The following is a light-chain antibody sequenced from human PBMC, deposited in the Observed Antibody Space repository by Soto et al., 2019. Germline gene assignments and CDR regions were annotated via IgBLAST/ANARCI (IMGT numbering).Light chain of an antibody. CDR1: SSDVGSHNF. CDR2: EVT. V-gene: IGLV2-23*02. J-gene: IGLJ2*01. CDR3: CSYAGTTTWV. Sequence: QSALTQPASVSGSPGQSITISCTGTSSDVGSHNFVSWYQQRPGKAPKRMIFEVTKRPSGVSSRFSASKSGNTASLTISGVQAEDEADYYCCSYAGTTTWVFGGGTKLTVL.